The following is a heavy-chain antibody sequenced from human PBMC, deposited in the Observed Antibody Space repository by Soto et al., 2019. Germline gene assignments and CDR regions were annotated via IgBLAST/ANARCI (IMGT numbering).Heavy chain of an antibody. J-gene: IGHJ6*02. D-gene: IGHD1-26*01. V-gene: IGHV1-3*01. CDR1: GYTFTSYA. CDR2: INAGNGNT. CDR3: ARDFYLYSGSYYYYYGMDV. Sequence: QVQLVQSGAEVKKPGASVKVSCKASGYTFTSYAMHWVRQAPGQRLEWMGWINAGNGNTNYAQKLQGRVTMTTDTSTSTAYMELRSLRSDDTAVYYCARDFYLYSGSYYYYYGMDVWGQGTTVTVSS.